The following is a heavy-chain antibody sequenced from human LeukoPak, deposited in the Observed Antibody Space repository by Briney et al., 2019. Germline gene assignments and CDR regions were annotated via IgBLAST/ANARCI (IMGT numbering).Heavy chain of an antibody. Sequence: SVTVSCQASGYTFTAYHMHWLGPAPAKGLEWMGWIYPNSGDPKYVQTFQGRVTMTRDSSISTAYMELSNLKSDDTAVYYCAKTRTPVATNLDDWGQGTLVTVSS. CDR1: GYTFTAYH. V-gene: IGHV1-2*02. D-gene: IGHD5-12*01. J-gene: IGHJ4*02. CDR2: IYPNSGDP. CDR3: AKTRTPVATNLDD.